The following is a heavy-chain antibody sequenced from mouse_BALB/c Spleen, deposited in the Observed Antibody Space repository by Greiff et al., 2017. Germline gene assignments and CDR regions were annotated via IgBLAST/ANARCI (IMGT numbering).Heavy chain of an antibody. CDR1: GFSLTIYG. V-gene: IGHV2-9*02. J-gene: IGHJ4*01. CDR3: ARDLKYGNYGAMDY. D-gene: IGHD2-10*02. CDR2: IWAGGNT. Sequence: QVQLQQSGPGLVAPSQSLSITCTVSGFSLTIYGVHWVRQPPGKGLEWLGIIWAGGNTNYNSALMSRLTISKDNSKSQVFLKMNTLQTDDTAMYYCARDLKYGNYGAMDYWGQGTSVTVSS.